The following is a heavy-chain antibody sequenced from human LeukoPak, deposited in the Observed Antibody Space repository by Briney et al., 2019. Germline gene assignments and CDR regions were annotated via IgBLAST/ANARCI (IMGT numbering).Heavy chain of an antibody. Sequence: PGGSLRLSCAASGFTFSSYSMSWVRQAPGKGLEWVSGISGSGVSTYYADSVKGRFTISRDNSKNTLYLQMNSLRAEDTAVYYCAKTAPYSGYDYGPFDYWGQGTLVTVSS. V-gene: IGHV3-23*01. CDR1: GFTFSSYS. CDR3: AKTAPYSGYDYGPFDY. J-gene: IGHJ4*02. D-gene: IGHD5-12*01. CDR2: ISGSGVST.